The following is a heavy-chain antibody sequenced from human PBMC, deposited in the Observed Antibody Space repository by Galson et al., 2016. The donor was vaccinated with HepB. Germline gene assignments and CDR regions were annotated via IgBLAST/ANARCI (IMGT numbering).Heavy chain of an antibody. CDR3: AAPITLVEGVIINNYFYGMDV. CDR1: GFTFNSHSYS. CDR2: ISSSNTI. V-gene: IGHV3-48*01. D-gene: IGHD3-10*01. J-gene: IGHJ6*04. Sequence: SLRLSCAVSGFTFNSHSYSFNWVRQAPGKGLEWISYISSSNTIYYADSVKGRFTISRDNAKNSLYLQMNSLRAEDTAVYYCAAPITLVEGVIINNYFYGMDVWGKGTTVTVSS.